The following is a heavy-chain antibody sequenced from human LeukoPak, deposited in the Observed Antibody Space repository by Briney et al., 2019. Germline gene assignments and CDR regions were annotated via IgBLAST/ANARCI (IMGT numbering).Heavy chain of an antibody. D-gene: IGHD1-26*01. CDR1: GYRFTSYW. V-gene: IGHV5-51*01. CDR2: IYPGDSDT. CDR3: ATYRGVGATHWFDP. J-gene: IGHJ5*02. Sequence: GEPLKISFKGSGYRFTSYWIGWVRTMPGKGLEWMGIIYPGDSDTRYSPSFQGQVTISADKSISTAYLQWSSLKASDTAMYYCATYRGVGATHWFDPWGQGTLVTVSS.